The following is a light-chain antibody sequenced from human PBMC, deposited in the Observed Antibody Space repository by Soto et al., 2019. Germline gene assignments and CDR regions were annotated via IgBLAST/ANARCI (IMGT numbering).Light chain of an antibody. Sequence: EIVLTQSPGTLSLSPGERATLSCRARQSVRSSYFAWYQQRFGQAPRLLIYGASSRATGLPDRFSGSGSGTDVTLTISRLEPEDFAVYYCQQYVSSSWTFGQGTKVEIK. CDR2: GAS. CDR3: QQYVSSSWT. V-gene: IGKV3-20*01. CDR1: QSVRSSY. J-gene: IGKJ1*01.